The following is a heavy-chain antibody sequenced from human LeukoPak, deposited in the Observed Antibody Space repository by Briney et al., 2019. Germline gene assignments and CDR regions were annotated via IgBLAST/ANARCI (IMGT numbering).Heavy chain of an antibody. D-gene: IGHD5-18*01. CDR1: GGSISSGGYY. CDR2: IYHSGST. J-gene: IGHJ4*02. CDR3: ARSVPPTPDTAIDY. V-gene: IGHV4-30-2*01. Sequence: QTLSLTCTVSGGSISSGGYYWSWIRQPPGKGLEWIGYIYHSGSTYYNPSLKSRVTISVDRSKNQFSLKLSSVTAADTAVYYCARSVPPTPDTAIDYWGQGTLVTVSS.